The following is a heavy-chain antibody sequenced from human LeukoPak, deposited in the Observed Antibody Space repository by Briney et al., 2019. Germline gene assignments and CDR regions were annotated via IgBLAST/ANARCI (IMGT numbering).Heavy chain of an antibody. CDR2: IVPIFPTA. CDR1: GGTFTSHT. D-gene: IGHD6-13*01. Sequence: SVKVSCKASGGTFTSHTFNWVRQAPGQGLEWMGGIVPIFPTANYAQKFQDRVTITADESTSTVYMELTSLRSEDTAMYYCARGGGPGIAAASYFWGQGTLVTVSS. J-gene: IGHJ4*02. CDR3: ARGGGPGIAAASYF. V-gene: IGHV1-69*13.